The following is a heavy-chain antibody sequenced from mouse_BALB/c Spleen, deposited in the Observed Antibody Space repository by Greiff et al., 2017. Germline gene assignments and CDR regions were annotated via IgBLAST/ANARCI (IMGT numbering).Heavy chain of an antibody. D-gene: IGHD1-1*01. CDR2: IYPGDGDT. V-gene: IGHV1-87*01. CDR3: AVPYYYGSSWYFDV. Sequence: VQLQQSGAELARPGASVKLSCKASGYTFTSYWMQWVKQRPGQGLEWIGAIYPGDGDTRYTQKFKGKATLTADKSSSTAYMQLSSLASEDSAVYYCAVPYYYGSSWYFDVWGAGTTVTVSS. CDR1: GYTFTSYW. J-gene: IGHJ1*01.